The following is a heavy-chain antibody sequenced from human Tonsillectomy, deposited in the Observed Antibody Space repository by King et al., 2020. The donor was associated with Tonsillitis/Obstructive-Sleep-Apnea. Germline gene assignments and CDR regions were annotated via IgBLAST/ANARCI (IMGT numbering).Heavy chain of an antibody. CDR3: ARGDTVLSYWHFDL. V-gene: IGHV3-33*01. D-gene: IGHD4-17*01. J-gene: IGHJ2*01. CDR2: IWYDGSSK. Sequence: HVQLVESGGGVVQPGRSLRLSCAASGFTFSSYGMHWVRQAPGKGLEWVAVIWYDGSSKYYADSVKGRFTISRDNSKNTLYLQMHSLRAEDTAVYYCARGDTVLSYWHFDLWGRGTLVTVSS. CDR1: GFTFSSYG.